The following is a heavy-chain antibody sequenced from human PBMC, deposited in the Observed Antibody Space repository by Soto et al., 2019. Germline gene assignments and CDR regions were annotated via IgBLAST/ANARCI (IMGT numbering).Heavy chain of an antibody. J-gene: IGHJ4*02. CDR1: GGSFSGYY. Sequence: SETLSLTCAVYGGSFSGYYWSWIRQPPGKGLEWIGEINHSGRTNYNPSLKSRVTISVDTSKNQFPLKLSSVTAADTAVYYCARGKGRGSHFDYWGQGTLVTVSS. D-gene: IGHD1-26*01. CDR3: ARGKGRGSHFDY. V-gene: IGHV4-34*01. CDR2: INHSGRT.